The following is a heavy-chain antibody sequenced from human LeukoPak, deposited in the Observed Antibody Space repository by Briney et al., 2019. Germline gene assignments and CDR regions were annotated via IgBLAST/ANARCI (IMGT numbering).Heavy chain of an antibody. Sequence: GGSLRLSCAASGFTFSSYGMHWVRQAPGKGLEWVAVISYDGSNKYYADSVKGRFTISRDNSKNTLYLQMNSLRAEDTAVYYCAKGYDILTGYWPLGYWGQGTLVTVSS. D-gene: IGHD3-9*01. V-gene: IGHV3-30*18. CDR2: ISYDGSNK. CDR3: AKGYDILTGYWPLGY. CDR1: GFTFSSYG. J-gene: IGHJ4*02.